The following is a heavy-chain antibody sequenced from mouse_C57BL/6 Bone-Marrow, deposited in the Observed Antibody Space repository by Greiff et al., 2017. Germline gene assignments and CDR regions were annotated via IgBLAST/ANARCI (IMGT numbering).Heavy chain of an antibody. D-gene: IGHD1-1*02. J-gene: IGHJ3*01. V-gene: IGHV1-53*01. CDR2: INPSNGGT. Sequence: QVQLQQPGTELVKPGASVKLSCKASGYTFTSYWMHWVKQRPGQGLEWIGNINPSNGGTNYNEKFKSKATLTVDKSSSTAYMQLSSLTSKDSAVYYCARWGGDYFPFAYGDQGTRVTVSA. CDR3: ARWGGDYFPFAY. CDR1: GYTFTSYW.